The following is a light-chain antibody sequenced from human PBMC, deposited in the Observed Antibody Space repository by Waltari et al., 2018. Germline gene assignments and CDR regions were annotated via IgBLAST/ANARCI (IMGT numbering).Light chain of an antibody. Sequence: QSALTQPRPVSGSPGQSVTISCTGTSSDVGGYNYVSWYQQHPGKAPNLMIYDVSKRPSGVPDRFSGSKSGNTASLTISGLQAEDEADYYCCSYAGSYTYWVFGGGTKLTVL. CDR1: SSDVGGYNY. CDR2: DVS. V-gene: IGLV2-11*01. CDR3: CSYAGSYTYWV. J-gene: IGLJ3*02.